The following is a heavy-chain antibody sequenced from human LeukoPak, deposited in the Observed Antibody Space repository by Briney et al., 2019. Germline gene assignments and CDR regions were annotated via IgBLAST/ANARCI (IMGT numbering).Heavy chain of an antibody. CDR2: INHSGST. CDR1: GGSFSGYY. Sequence: SETLSLTCAVYGGSFSGYYWSWIRQPPGKGLEWVGEINHSGSTNYNPSLKSRVTISVDTSKNQSSLKLSSVTAADTAVYYCARGRGRFGGRQRPDFDYWGQGTLVTVSS. V-gene: IGHV4-34*01. J-gene: IGHJ4*02. D-gene: IGHD3-10*01. CDR3: ARGRGRFGGRQRPDFDY.